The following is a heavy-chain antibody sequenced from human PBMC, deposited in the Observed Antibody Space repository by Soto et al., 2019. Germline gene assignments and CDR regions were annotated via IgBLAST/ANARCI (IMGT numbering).Heavy chain of an antibody. CDR1: GFTFSSYG. CDR2: ISYDGSKK. Sequence: GGSLRLSXAASGFTFSSYGMHWVRQAPGKGLEWVAAISYDGSKKYYVDSVKARFTISRDNSKNTVYLQVNSLSAEDTAVYTCARGRGSNYYGLEVWGRGTTVTVSS. D-gene: IGHD3-10*01. V-gene: IGHV3-30*03. CDR3: ARGRGSNYYGLEV. J-gene: IGHJ6*02.